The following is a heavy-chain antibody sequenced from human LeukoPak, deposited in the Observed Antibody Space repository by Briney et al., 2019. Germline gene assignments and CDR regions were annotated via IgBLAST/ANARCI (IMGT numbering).Heavy chain of an antibody. CDR3: ARGYYDSSGYYEGDY. J-gene: IGHJ4*02. D-gene: IGHD3-22*01. CDR2: IKQDGSEK. CDR1: GFTFSSYW. Sequence: GGSLRLSCAASGFTFSSYWMSWVRQAPGKGLEWVANIKQDGSEKYYVDSVKGRFTISRDNAKNSLYLQMNSLRAEDTAVYYCARGYYDSSGYYEGDYWGQGTLVTVSS. V-gene: IGHV3-7*01.